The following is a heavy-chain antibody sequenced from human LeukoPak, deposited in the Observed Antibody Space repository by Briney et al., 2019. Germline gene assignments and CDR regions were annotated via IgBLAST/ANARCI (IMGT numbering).Heavy chain of an antibody. V-gene: IGHV1-46*03. J-gene: IGHJ4*02. CDR3: ARGESNYDILTGYLDY. CDR1: GYTFTSYY. D-gene: IGHD3-9*01. CDR2: INPSGGST. Sequence: ASVKVSCKASGYTFTSYYMHWVRQAPGQGLEWMGIINPSGGSTSYAQKFQGRVTMTRDTSTSTVYMELSSLRSEDTAVYYCARGESNYDILTGYLDYWGQGTLDTVSS.